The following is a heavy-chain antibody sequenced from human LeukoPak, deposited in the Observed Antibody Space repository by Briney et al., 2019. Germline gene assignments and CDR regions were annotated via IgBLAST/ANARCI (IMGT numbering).Heavy chain of an antibody. CDR3: ARDLGSGWYWEDYYYYYMDV. CDR1: GGSISSYY. D-gene: IGHD6-19*01. V-gene: IGHV4-4*07. Sequence: PSETLSLTCTVSGGSISSYYWSWIRQPAGKGLEWIGRIYTSGGTNYNPSLKSRVTMSVDTSKNQFSLKLSSVTAADTAVYYCARDLGSGWYWEDYYYYYMDVWGKGTTVTVSS. CDR2: IYTSGGT. J-gene: IGHJ6*03.